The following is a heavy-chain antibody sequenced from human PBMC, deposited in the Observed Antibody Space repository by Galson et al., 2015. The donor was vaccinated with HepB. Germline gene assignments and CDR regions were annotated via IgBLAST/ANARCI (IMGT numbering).Heavy chain of an antibody. CDR1: GFTFSDYY. J-gene: IGHJ4*02. CDR3: ARVADADYGDHSHFDY. CDR2: ISSSSTYR. V-gene: IGHV3-11*06. D-gene: IGHD4-17*01. Sequence: SLRLSCAASGFTFSDYYMSWIRQAPGQGLEWVSYISSSSTYRNYADSVRGRFTISRDNAKNSLYLQINSLRAEDTAVYYCARVADADYGDHSHFDYWGQGTLVTVSS.